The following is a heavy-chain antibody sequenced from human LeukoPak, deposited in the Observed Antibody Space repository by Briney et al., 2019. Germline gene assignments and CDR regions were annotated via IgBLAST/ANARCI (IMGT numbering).Heavy chain of an antibody. J-gene: IGHJ5*02. D-gene: IGHD6-19*01. Sequence: SETLSLTCAVYGGSFSGYYWSWICQPPGKGLEWIGEINHSGSTNYNPSLKSRVTISVDTSKNQFSLKLSSVTAADTAVYYCARRKVRIAVAGARGASWFDPWGQGTLVTVSS. V-gene: IGHV4-34*01. CDR2: INHSGST. CDR3: ARRKVRIAVAGARGASWFDP. CDR1: GGSFSGYY.